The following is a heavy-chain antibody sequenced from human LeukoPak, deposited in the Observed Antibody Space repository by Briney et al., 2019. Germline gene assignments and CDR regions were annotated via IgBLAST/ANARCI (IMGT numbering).Heavy chain of an antibody. Sequence: KPSETLSLTCTVSGGAIDNYYWSWIRQPPAKGLEWIAYVYYSGTINYNPSLESRVTLSVDTSKSQVSLRLTSVTAADTAVYYCARVHCSSTSCCYDEATKNWFDPWGQGTLVTVSS. CDR2: VYYSGTI. J-gene: IGHJ5*02. CDR1: GGAIDNYY. CDR3: ARVHCSSTSCCYDEATKNWFDP. V-gene: IGHV4-59*12. D-gene: IGHD2-2*01.